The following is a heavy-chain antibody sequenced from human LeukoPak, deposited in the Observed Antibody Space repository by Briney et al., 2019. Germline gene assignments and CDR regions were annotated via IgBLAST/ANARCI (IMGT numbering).Heavy chain of an antibody. J-gene: IGHJ4*02. V-gene: IGHV4-34*01. CDR2: INHSGST. CDR1: GVSFSGYY. Sequence: SETLSLTCAVYGVSFSGYYWSWIRRPPGKGLEWIGEINHSGSTNYNPSLKSRDTISVDTSKNQFSLKLSSVTAADTAVYYCARDGLWFGELLYTKPLDYWGQGTLVTVSS. CDR3: ARDGLWFGELLYTKPLDY. D-gene: IGHD3-10*01.